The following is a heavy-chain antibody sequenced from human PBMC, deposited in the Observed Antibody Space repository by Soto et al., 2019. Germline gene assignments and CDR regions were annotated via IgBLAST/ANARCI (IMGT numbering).Heavy chain of an antibody. CDR2: VFTSGNT. CDR1: GGSISSYY. D-gene: IGHD3-22*01. CDR3: VRSFFYDNSAYHSSDALHI. V-gene: IGHV4-4*07. Sequence: KTSETLSLTCTVSGGSISSYYWSWIRQPAGKGLEWIGRVFTSGNTNDNPSLQSRVTMSVDTSKNQFSLKLSSVTAADTAVYYCVRSFFYDNSAYHSSDALHIWGQGKMLTI. J-gene: IGHJ3*02.